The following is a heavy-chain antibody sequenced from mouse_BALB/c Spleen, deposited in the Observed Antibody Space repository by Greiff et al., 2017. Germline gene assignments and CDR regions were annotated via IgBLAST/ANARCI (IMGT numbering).Heavy chain of an antibody. D-gene: IGHD3-1*01. J-gene: IGHJ2*01. V-gene: IGHV1S81*02. Sequence: VQLQQPGAELVKPGASVTLSCKASGYTFTSYWMHWVKQRPGQGLEWIGEINPSNGRTNYNEKFKSKATLTVDKSSSTAYMQLSILTSEDSAVYYCARQLGLGFYFDYWGQGTTLTVSS. CDR3: ARQLGLGFYFDY. CDR1: GYTFTSYW. CDR2: INPSNGRT.